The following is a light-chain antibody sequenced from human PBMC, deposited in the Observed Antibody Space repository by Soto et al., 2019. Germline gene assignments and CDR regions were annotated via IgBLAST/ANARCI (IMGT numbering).Light chain of an antibody. CDR2: EDN. CDR3: QSYDSSNHVV. V-gene: IGLV6-57*04. Sequence: NFMLTQPNSVSESPGKTVTISCTRSSGSIASNYVQWYQQRPGSAPTTVIYEDNQRPSGVPDRFSGSIDSASNSASLTISGLKTEDEADYYCQSYDSSNHVVFGGGTKLTV. J-gene: IGLJ2*01. CDR1: SGSIASNY.